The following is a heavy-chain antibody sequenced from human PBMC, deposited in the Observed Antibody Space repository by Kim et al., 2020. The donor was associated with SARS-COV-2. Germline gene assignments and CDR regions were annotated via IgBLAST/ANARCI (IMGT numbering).Heavy chain of an antibody. CDR3: ASWRGSGGYYFDY. J-gene: IGHJ4*02. CDR1: GLTFSNYG. Sequence: GGSLRLSCAASGLTFSNYGMHWVRQAPGKGLEWVAVIWYDGSNKYYADSVKGRFTISRDNSKNMLFLQMNSLRAEDTAVYFCASWRGSGGYYFDYWGQGTLVTVSS. CDR2: IWYDGSNK. V-gene: IGHV3-33*08. D-gene: IGHD1-26*01.